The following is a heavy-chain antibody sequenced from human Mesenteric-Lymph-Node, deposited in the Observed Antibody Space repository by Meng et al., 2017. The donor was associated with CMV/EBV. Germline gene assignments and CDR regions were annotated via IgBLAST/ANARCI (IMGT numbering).Heavy chain of an antibody. J-gene: IGHJ4*02. D-gene: IGHD1-26*01. V-gene: IGHV4-61*01. Sequence: CSVSDDSVSSESYYWSWIRQSPGKGLEWIGYIYSSGRTNYNPSLKSRVIISLDTSKNQFSLKLRSVTAADTAVYYCARDLGATTFSDYWGQGTLVTVSS. CDR3: ARDLGATTFSDY. CDR2: IYSSGRT. CDR1: DDSVSSESYY.